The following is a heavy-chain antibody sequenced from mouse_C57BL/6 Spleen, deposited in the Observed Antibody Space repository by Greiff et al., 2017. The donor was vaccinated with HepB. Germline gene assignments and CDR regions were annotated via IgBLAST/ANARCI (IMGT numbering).Heavy chain of an antibody. J-gene: IGHJ3*01. CDR3: ARLYYDYDGFAY. D-gene: IGHD2-4*01. V-gene: IGHV1-22*01. Sequence: EVQLQQSGPELVKPGASVKMSCKASGYTFTDYNMHWVKQSHGKSLEWIGYINPNNGGTSYNQKFKGKATLTVNKSSSTAYMELRSLTSEDSAVYYCARLYYDYDGFAYWGPGTLVTVSA. CDR2: INPNNGGT. CDR1: GYTFTDYN.